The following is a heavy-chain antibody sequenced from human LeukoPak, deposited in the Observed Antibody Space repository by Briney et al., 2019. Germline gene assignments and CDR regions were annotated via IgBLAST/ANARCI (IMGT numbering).Heavy chain of an antibody. D-gene: IGHD3-10*01. CDR1: GGSISSSSYY. J-gene: IGHJ4*02. CDR2: IYYSGST. Sequence: PSETLSLTCTVSGGSISSSSYYWGWLRQPPGKGLEWIGSIYYSGSTYYNPSLKSRVTISVDTSKNQFSLKLSSVTAADTAVYYCARLWYGSGEGEFPEYWGQGTLVTVSS. V-gene: IGHV4-39*07. CDR3: ARLWYGSGEGEFPEY.